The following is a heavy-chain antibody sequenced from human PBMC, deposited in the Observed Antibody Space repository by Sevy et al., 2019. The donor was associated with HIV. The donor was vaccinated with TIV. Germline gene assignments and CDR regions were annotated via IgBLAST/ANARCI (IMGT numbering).Heavy chain of an antibody. Sequence: SETLSLTCTVSGGSISTSSYYWGWIRQPPGKGLEWIGNSFYSGTTYCNPSLRSRVTISVDTSKNQFSLKLSSVTAADTAVYYCARLASRLRDNWSDPWGQGTLVTVSS. J-gene: IGHJ5*02. CDR2: SFYSGTT. CDR3: ARLASRLRDNWSDP. D-gene: IGHD3-16*01. CDR1: GGSISTSSYY. V-gene: IGHV4-39*01.